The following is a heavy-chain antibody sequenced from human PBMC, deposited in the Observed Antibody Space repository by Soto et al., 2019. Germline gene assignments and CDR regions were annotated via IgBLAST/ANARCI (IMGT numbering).Heavy chain of an antibody. D-gene: IGHD2-21*02. J-gene: IGHJ6*02. CDR2: IKLGGMT. V-gene: IGHV4-34*02. Sequence: QVQLQQWGAGLLKPSETLSLTCAVYGGSFNDYFWSWIRQTPGKGLEWIGGIKLGGMTKLKPSLRIRVTISLVRSKKRFSPMLRSVTAADTAVYFCARGHGMVTQGGGKFYYYVYGMDVWGQGTTVTVSS. CDR1: GGSFNDYF. CDR3: ARGHGMVTQGGGKFYYYVYGMDV.